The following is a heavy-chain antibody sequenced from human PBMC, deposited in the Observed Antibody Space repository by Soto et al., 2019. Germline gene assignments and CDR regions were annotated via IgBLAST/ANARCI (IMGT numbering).Heavy chain of an antibody. Sequence: EVQLVESGGGLVQPGGSLRLSCAASGFTFSSYAMHWVRQAPGKGLEYVSAISSNGGSTYYANSVKGRFTISRDNSKNTLYFQMGSLRAEDMAVYDCAREGYCSSTSCYSFDYWGQGTLVTVSS. CDR1: GFTFSSYA. V-gene: IGHV3-64*01. D-gene: IGHD2-2*01. CDR2: ISSNGGST. J-gene: IGHJ4*02. CDR3: AREGYCSSTSCYSFDY.